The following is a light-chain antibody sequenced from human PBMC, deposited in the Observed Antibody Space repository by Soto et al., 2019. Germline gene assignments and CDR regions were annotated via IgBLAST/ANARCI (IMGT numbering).Light chain of an antibody. CDR1: QDIRND. Sequence: GDRVTITCRASQDIRNDLGWYQQRPGKPPKDLIYAASNLQSGVPPRFSGSGSGTDFALTITSLQPEDFATYYCLQDYNRPYTFGQGTKLEF. J-gene: IGKJ2*01. CDR3: LQDYNRPYT. V-gene: IGKV1-6*01. CDR2: AAS.